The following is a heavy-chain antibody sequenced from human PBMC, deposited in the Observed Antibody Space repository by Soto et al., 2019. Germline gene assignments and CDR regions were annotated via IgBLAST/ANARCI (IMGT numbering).Heavy chain of an antibody. V-gene: IGHV3-30*18. J-gene: IGHJ3*02. D-gene: IGHD5-18*01. CDR2: ISYDGSNK. CDR3: AKERRYSFDAFDI. Sequence: QVQLVESGGGVVQPGRSLRLSCAASGFTFSSYGMHWVRQAPGNGLEWVAIISYDGSNKYYGDSVKGRFTISRDNSKNTLYLQMNSLRAEDTAVYYCAKERRYSFDAFDIWCQGTMVTVSS. CDR1: GFTFSSYG.